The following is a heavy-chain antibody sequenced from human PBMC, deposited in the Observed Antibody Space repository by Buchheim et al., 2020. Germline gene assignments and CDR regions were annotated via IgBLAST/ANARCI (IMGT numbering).Heavy chain of an antibody. CDR3: ARDLTGTYWFDP. V-gene: IGHV3-11*06. D-gene: IGHD1-7*01. J-gene: IGHJ5*02. CDR2: ISTSSAYT. Sequence: QVQLVESGGGLVKPGGSLRLSCAASGFIFSDYYMSWIRRTPGKGVEWLASISTSSAYTYYADSVKGRFTISRDNAKTSLYLQMNSLRVEDSAIYYCARDLTGTYWFDPWGQGTL. CDR1: GFIFSDYY.